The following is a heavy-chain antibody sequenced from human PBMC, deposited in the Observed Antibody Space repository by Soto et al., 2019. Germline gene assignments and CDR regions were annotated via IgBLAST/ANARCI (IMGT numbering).Heavy chain of an antibody. J-gene: IGHJ6*03. Sequence: QVQLVQSGAEVKKPGASVKVSCKASGYTFTSYGISWVRQAPGQGLEWMGWISAYNGNTNYAQKLQGRVTMTTDTSTSTAYMELRSLRSDDTAVHYCARDGYSSGWYASYYYYYMDVWGKGTTVTVSS. CDR1: GYTFTSYG. D-gene: IGHD6-19*01. V-gene: IGHV1-18*01. CDR2: ISAYNGNT. CDR3: ARDGYSSGWYASYYYYYMDV.